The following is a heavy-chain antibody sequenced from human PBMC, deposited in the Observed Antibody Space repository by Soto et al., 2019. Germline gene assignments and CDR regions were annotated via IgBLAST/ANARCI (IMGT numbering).Heavy chain of an antibody. J-gene: IGHJ4*02. V-gene: IGHV4-59*01. D-gene: IGHD3-22*01. CDR1: GGSISSYY. CDR2: IYYSGST. CDR3: ASPRSGYYSPFDY. Sequence: QVQLQESGPGLVKPSETLSLTCTVSGGSISSYYWSWIRQPPGKGLEWIGYIYYSGSTNYNPSLKSRVTISVDTSKNQFSLKLSSVTAADTAVYYCASPRSGYYSPFDYWGQGTLVTVSS.